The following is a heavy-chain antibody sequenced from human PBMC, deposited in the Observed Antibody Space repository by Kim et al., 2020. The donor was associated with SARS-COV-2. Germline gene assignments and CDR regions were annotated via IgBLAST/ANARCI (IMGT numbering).Heavy chain of an antibody. V-gene: IGHV3-9*01. Sequence: DSVKGRFTISRDTAKNSLYLQINSLRAEDTALYYWASAGAADGGDPEVDYWGQGTLVTVSS. J-gene: IGHJ4*02. CDR3: ASAGAADGGDPEVDY. D-gene: IGHD6-13*01.